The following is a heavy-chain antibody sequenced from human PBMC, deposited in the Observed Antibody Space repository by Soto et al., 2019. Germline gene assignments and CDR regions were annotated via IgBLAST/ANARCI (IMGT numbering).Heavy chain of an antibody. CDR2: IHHSGST. V-gene: IGHV4-4*02. CDR3: ARVTSSWGLVSYFDY. CDR1: GGSISSSNW. Sequence: PLEPLPLTWAVSGGSISSSNWCRWVRQRPEKGLEWIGEIHHSGSTNYNPSLESRVTISVDKSENQFSLKLSSVTAADTAVYYCARVTSSWGLVSYFDYWGPGLVVTVSS. D-gene: IGHD6-13*01. J-gene: IGHJ4*03.